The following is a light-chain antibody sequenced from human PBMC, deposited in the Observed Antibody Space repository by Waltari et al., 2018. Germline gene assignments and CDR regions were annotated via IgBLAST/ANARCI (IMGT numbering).Light chain of an antibody. CDR1: QRVLYSSNNKNY. V-gene: IGKV4-1*01. Sequence: DIVMTQSPDSLAVSLGERATINCKSSQRVLYSSNNKNYLAWYQQKPGQPPKLLIYWASTRESGVPDRVSGSGSGTDFTLTISSLQAEDVAVYYCQQYYSTPPYTFGQGTKLEIK. CDR3: QQYYSTPPYT. CDR2: WAS. J-gene: IGKJ2*01.